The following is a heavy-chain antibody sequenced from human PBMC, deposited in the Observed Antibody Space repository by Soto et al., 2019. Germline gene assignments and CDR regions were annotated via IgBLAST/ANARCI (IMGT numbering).Heavy chain of an antibody. CDR2: IIPIFGTA. CDR3: ASHTGFVVVPAARGAEDY. D-gene: IGHD2-2*01. J-gene: IGHJ4*02. Sequence: QVQLVQSGAEVKKPGSSVKVSCKASGGTFSSYAISWVRQAPGQGLEWMGGIIPIFGTANYAQKFQGRVTMTPDDSTRTAYMELSRLRSEDTAVYYCASHTGFVVVPAARGAEDYWGEGTLVTVSS. CDR1: GGTFSSYA. V-gene: IGHV1-69*01.